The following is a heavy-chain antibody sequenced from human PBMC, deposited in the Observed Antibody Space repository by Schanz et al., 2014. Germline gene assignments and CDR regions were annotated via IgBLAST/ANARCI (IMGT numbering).Heavy chain of an antibody. V-gene: IGHV3-33*03. CDR1: GFTFSSYA. D-gene: IGHD3-9*01. J-gene: IGHJ4*02. CDR3: AKQIHYDILTVTRN. Sequence: VQLVESGGYLVQPGGSLRLSCSASGFTFSSYAMHWVRQAPGKGPEWVAVIWSDGSTKYYADSVKGRFTISRDNSKNTLYLQMNSLRAEDTAVYYCAKQIHYDILTVTRNWGQGTLVTVSS. CDR2: IWSDGSTK.